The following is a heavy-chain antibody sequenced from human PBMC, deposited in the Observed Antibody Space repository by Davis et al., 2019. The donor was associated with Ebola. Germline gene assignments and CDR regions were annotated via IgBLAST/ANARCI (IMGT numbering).Heavy chain of an antibody. CDR3: ARARSGYYSGGDY. J-gene: IGHJ4*02. Sequence: GGSLRLSCAASGFTFSSYAMHWVRQAPGKGLEWVAVISYDGSNKYYADSVKGRFTISRDNSKNTLYLQMNSLRAEDTAVYYCARARSGYYSGGDYWGQGTLVTVSS. D-gene: IGHD3-22*01. V-gene: IGHV3-30*04. CDR2: ISYDGSNK. CDR1: GFTFSSYA.